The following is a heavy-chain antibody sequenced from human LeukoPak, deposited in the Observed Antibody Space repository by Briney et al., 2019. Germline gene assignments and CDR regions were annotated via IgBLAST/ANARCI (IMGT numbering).Heavy chain of an antibody. CDR1: GYTFSSYA. V-gene: IGHV1-69*13. Sequence: GASVKVSCKASGYTFSSYAISWVRQAPGQGLEWMGGIIPIFGTANYAQKFQGRVTITADESTSTAYMELSSLRSEDTAVYYCARGHANYYSDYWGQGTLVTVSS. J-gene: IGHJ4*02. D-gene: IGHD1-7*01. CDR3: ARGHANYYSDY. CDR2: IIPIFGTA.